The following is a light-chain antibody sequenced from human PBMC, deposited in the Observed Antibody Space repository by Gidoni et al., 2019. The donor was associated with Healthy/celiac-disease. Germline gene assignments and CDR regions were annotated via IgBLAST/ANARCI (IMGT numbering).Light chain of an antibody. CDR1: QGVSSY. Sequence: EIVLTQSPATLSLSPGERATLSCRASQGVSSYLAWYQQKPGQAPRLLIYDASNRATGIPARFSGRGPGTDFTLTIRSLETEDFAVYYCQHQLTFGPGTKVDIK. CDR3: QHQLT. CDR2: DAS. J-gene: IGKJ3*01. V-gene: IGKV3D-11*01.